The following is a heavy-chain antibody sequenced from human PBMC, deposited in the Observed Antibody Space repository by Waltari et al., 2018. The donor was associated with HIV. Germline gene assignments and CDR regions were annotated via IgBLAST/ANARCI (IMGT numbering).Heavy chain of an antibody. Sequence: AGLLKPSETLSLTCAVYGGSFSGYYWSWIRQPPGKGLEWIGEINHSGSTNYNPSLKSRVTISVDTSKNQFSLKLSSVTAADTAVYYCAREIPSVYGSGHPWWFDPWGQGTLVTVSS. V-gene: IGHV4-34*01. J-gene: IGHJ5*02. D-gene: IGHD3-10*01. CDR1: GGSFSGYY. CDR3: AREIPSVYGSGHPWWFDP. CDR2: INHSGST.